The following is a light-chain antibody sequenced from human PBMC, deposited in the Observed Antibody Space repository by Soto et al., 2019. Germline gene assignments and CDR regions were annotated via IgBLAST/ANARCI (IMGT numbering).Light chain of an antibody. CDR3: MQALQTPT. V-gene: IGKV2-28*01. CDR1: QSLLKTDGFQY. CDR2: VAS. J-gene: IGKJ5*01. Sequence: IALTQSPLSLSVTPGEPASISCRSSQSLLKTDGFQYLDWYLQKPGQSPQLLIFVASNRASGVPDRFSGSGSGTDFTLRISRVEAEDVGVYYCMQALQTPTFGQGTRLEIK.